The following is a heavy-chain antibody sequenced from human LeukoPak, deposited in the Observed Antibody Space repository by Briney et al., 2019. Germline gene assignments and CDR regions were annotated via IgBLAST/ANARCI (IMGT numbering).Heavy chain of an antibody. CDR2: ISSNGGST. CDR1: GFTFSSYA. Sequence: PGGSLRLSCAASGFTFSSYAMHWVRQAPGKGLEYVSAISSNGGSTYYANSVKGRFTISRDNSKNTLYLQMGSLRAEDMAVYYCARESEMSSWLLFDYWGQGTLVTVSS. V-gene: IGHV3-64*01. CDR3: ARESEMSSWLLFDY. D-gene: IGHD6-13*01. J-gene: IGHJ4*02.